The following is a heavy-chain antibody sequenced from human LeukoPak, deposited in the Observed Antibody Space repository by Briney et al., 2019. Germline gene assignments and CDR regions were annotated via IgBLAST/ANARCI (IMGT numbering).Heavy chain of an antibody. Sequence: GGSLRLSCAASGFTFSGSAIYWVRQASGKGLEWVGLIRSKADSYATAYAASVKGRFTISRDDSRDTAYLQMNSLKTEDTAVYYCTGVGATSDYWGQGTLVTVSS. D-gene: IGHD1-26*01. J-gene: IGHJ4*02. CDR3: TGVGATSDY. V-gene: IGHV3-73*01. CDR1: GFTFSGSA. CDR2: IRSKADSYAT.